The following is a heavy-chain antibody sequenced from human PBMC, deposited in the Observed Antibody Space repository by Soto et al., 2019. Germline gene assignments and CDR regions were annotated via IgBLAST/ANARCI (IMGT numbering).Heavy chain of an antibody. V-gene: IGHV3-49*03. CDR3: ARGDHADCSSYSCPFDT. J-gene: IGHJ5*02. Sequence: GGSLRLSCSTSGFTFADYAMSWFRQSPGKGLQWVAFIRSKIYGELKDYAASVRGRFSISRDDSRGVAYLQMSSLQTEDTAFYYCARGDHADCSSYSCPFDTWGQGILVTVS. CDR1: GFTFADYA. CDR2: IRSKIYGELK. D-gene: IGHD2-15*01.